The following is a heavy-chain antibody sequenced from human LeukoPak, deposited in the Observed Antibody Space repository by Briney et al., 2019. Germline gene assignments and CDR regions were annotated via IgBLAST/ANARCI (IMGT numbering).Heavy chain of an antibody. CDR3: ARVGTIFGVVIIPGGWFDP. V-gene: IGHV1-46*01. D-gene: IGHD3-3*01. CDR1: VYIFTSNN. Sequence: ASEKVSCKASVYIFTSNNIYWVRQAPGQGLEWMGIINPRGGSTNYAQKFLGRVTMTTDTSTSTVYMELSSLGSEDTGRYYCARVGTIFGVVIIPGGWFDPWG. CDR2: INPRGGST. J-gene: IGHJ5*02.